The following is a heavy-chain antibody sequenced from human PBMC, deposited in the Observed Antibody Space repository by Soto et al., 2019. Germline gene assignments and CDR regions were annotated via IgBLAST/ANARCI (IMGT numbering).Heavy chain of an antibody. D-gene: IGHD1-1*01. CDR1: GGSFSGYY. CDR3: ARGTTTEKVDS. V-gene: IGHV4-34*01. CDR2: INHSGST. J-gene: IGHJ4*02. Sequence: SETLSLTCAVYGGSFSGYYWSWIRQPPGKGLEWIGEINHSGSTNYNQSLKSRVNISVDTSKNQFSLKLSSVTAADTAMYYCARGTTTEKVDSWGQGILVTVSS.